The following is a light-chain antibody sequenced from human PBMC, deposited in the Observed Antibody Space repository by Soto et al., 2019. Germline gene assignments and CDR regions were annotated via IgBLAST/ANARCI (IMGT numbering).Light chain of an antibody. Sequence: QSALTQPASVSGSPGQSITISCTGTSSDIGTYKYVSWFQHPPGKAPKLIIFEVSNRPSGISDRFSGFKSANTAYLTISGVQPEGEGEYHCSSYTPIKTVVFGGGNKLTVL. CDR3: SSYTPIKTVV. J-gene: IGLJ2*01. CDR2: EVS. CDR1: SSDIGTYKY. V-gene: IGLV2-14*01.